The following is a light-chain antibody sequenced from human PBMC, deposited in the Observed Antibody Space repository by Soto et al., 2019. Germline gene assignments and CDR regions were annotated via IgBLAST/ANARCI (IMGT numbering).Light chain of an antibody. CDR2: DAS. Sequence: ENVLTQSPTTLSFSPGERATLSCRASQSFSSYLAWYQQKPGQAPRLLIYDASNRATGIPARFSGSGSGTDFTLTISSLEPEDFAVYYCQQRSNWPRTFGQGTKVDIK. J-gene: IGKJ1*01. CDR3: QQRSNWPRT. V-gene: IGKV3-11*01. CDR1: QSFSSY.